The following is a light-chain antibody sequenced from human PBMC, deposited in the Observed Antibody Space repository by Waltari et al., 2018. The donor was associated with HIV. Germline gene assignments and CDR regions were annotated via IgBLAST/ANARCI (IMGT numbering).Light chain of an antibody. CDR2: DVT. CDR3: NSYAGSSKSYV. V-gene: IGLV2-8*01. J-gene: IGLJ1*01. Sequence: QSALTQPPSASGSPGQSVTIYCTGTTSDIGGYNYVSWYQQHPGEAPRLIIYDVTKRPSGVPYRFSGSKSGNTASLTVSGLQAEYEAEYYCNSYAGSSKSYVFSTGTKVTVL. CDR1: TSDIGGYNY.